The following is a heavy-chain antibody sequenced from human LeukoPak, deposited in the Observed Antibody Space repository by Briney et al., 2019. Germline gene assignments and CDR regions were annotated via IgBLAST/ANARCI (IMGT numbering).Heavy chain of an antibody. Sequence: SETLSLTCGVYGASFSGYDWSWIRQPPGKGLEWIGEINHSGSTNYNPSLKSRATISGDTSKNQFSLKLSSVTAADTAVYYCARLHLYVHNYVNFDYWGQGTLVSVSS. CDR2: INHSGST. D-gene: IGHD3-10*02. V-gene: IGHV4-34*01. CDR3: ARLHLYVHNYVNFDY. J-gene: IGHJ4*02. CDR1: GASFSGYD.